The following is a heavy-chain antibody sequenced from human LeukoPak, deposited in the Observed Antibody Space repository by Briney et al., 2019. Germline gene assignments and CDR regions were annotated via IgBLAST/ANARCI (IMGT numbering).Heavy chain of an antibody. V-gene: IGHV3-30-3*01. J-gene: IGHJ3*02. Sequence: GGSLRLSCAASGFTSSSYAMHWVRQAPGKGLEWVAVISYDGSNKYYADSVKGRFTISRDNSKNTLYLQMNSLRAEDTAVYYCASFTYDAFDIWGQGTMVTISS. CDR1: GFTSSSYA. CDR2: ISYDGSNK. CDR3: ASFTYDAFDI.